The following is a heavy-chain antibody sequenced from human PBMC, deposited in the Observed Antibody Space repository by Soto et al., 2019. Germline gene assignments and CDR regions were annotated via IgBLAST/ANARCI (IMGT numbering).Heavy chain of an antibody. Sequence: EVQLVESGGGLVKPGGSLRLSCAASGFTFNNAWMNWVRQAPGTGLQWGGRIKSKTDGGTTDYAAPVKGRFTISRDDSKHTVYLQMNSLKTEDTAVYFCTTDIWLFRQKDFWGQGTLVTVSS. V-gene: IGHV3-15*07. CDR2: IKSKTDGGTT. D-gene: IGHD3-22*01. J-gene: IGHJ4*02. CDR3: TTDIWLFRQKDF. CDR1: GFTFNNAW.